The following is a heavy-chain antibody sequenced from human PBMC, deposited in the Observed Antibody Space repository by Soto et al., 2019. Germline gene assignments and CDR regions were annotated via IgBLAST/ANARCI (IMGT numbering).Heavy chain of an antibody. J-gene: IGHJ5*02. V-gene: IGHV4-30-2*01. CDR2: IYQTGTT. D-gene: IGHD2-8*01. CDR1: GDSINDDGHS. Sequence: PSETLSLTCTVSGDSINDDGHSWGWIRQPPGEALEWIGYIYQTGTTQYNPSLSSRVSISADRSKNQFSLHLTSVTAADTAVYYCARAVFCTDGFCFPNWLDPWGQGILVTVSS. CDR3: ARAVFCTDGFCFPNWLDP.